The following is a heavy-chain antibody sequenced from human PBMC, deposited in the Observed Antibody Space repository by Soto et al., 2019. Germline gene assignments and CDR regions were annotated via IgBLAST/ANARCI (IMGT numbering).Heavy chain of an antibody. Sequence: QVQLVESGGGLVKPGGSLRLSCAASGFTFRDNYMTWIRQAPGKGLQWISYITSSGSYRHYADSVKGRFTISRDNANNSLYLQLNNLSAEDTAVYYCAKNPNYYYYMDVWGKGTTVIVSS. J-gene: IGHJ6*03. CDR3: AKNPNYYYYMDV. V-gene: IGHV3-11*01. CDR1: GFTFRDNY. CDR2: ITSSGSYR.